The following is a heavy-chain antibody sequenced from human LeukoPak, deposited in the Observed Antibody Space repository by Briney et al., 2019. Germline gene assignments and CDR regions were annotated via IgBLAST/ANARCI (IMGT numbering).Heavy chain of an antibody. J-gene: IGHJ4*02. CDR2: ISGSGGST. D-gene: IGHD2/OR15-2a*01. CDR1: GFTFSSYA. CDR3: ARDFYDGFALDY. Sequence: SGGSLRLSCAASGFTFSSYAMSWVRQAPGKGLEWVSNISGSGGSTYYADSVKGRFTISRDNSKNTLYLQMNSLRAEDTAIYYCARDFYDGFALDYWGQGTLVTVSS. V-gene: IGHV3-23*01.